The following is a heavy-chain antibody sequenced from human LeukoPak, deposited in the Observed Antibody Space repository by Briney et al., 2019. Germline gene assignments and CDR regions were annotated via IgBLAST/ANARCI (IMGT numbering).Heavy chain of an antibody. CDR1: GGSVSSGSYY. CDR3: ARDFVTSGWCGIQDY. D-gene: IGHD6-19*01. V-gene: IGHV4-61*01. Sequence: SETLSLTCTVSGGSVSSGSYYWSWIRQPPGKGLEWIGYIYYSGSTNYNPSLKSRVTISVDTSKNQFSLKLSSVTAADTAVYYCARDFVTSGWCGIQDYWGQGTLVTVSS. J-gene: IGHJ4*02. CDR2: IYYSGST.